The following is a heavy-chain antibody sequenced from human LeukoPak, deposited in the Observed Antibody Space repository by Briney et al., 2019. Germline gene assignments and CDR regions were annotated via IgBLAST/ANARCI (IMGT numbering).Heavy chain of an antibody. J-gene: IGHJ4*01. Sequence: SETLSLTCTVSGGSITSYYWSWIRQPPGKGLEWIGYIYYSGSTNYNPSLKSRVTISVDTSKNQFSLKLSSVTAADTAVYYCARGDARGYSYGHFHFDHWGHGTLVTVSS. CDR2: IYYSGST. CDR3: ARGDARGYSYGHFHFDH. D-gene: IGHD5-18*01. V-gene: IGHV4-59*01. CDR1: GGSITSYY.